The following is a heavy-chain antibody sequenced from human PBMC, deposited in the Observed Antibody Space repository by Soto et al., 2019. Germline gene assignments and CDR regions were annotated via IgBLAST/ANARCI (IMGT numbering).Heavy chain of an antibody. CDR1: GFTFSSFA. CDR2: LSGSGDNT. V-gene: IGHV3-23*01. D-gene: IGHD5-18*01. CDR3: AKDISPGQGYRIFDY. Sequence: GGSLRLSCVASGFTFSSFAMSWVRQAPGKGLEWVSLLSGSGDNTYYADSVKGRFTIPRDNSKSTLYLQMNSLRAEDTAIYYCAKDISPGQGYRIFDYWGQGTQVTVSS. J-gene: IGHJ4*02.